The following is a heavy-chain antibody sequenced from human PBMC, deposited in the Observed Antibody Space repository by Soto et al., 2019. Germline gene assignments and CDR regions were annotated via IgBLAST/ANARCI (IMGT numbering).Heavy chain of an antibody. V-gene: IGHV3-21*01. CDR2: ITISGNYI. Sequence: EGQLVESGGGLVKPGGSLRLSCAASGFAFQTYTMEWLRQPPGKGLEWVSSITISGNYIYYADSVKGRFTISRANGRNSVYLQMDSLRAEDTAVYYCTKIVVLSANFRWFDLLGLATPVTVSS. CDR3: TKIVVLSANFRWFDL. CDR1: GFAFQTYT. J-gene: IGHJ5*02. D-gene: IGHD2-8*01.